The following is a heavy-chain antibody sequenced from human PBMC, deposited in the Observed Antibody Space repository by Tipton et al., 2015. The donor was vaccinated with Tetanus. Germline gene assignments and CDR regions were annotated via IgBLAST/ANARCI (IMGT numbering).Heavy chain of an antibody. CDR2: IHSRGSST. Sequence: SLRLSCATSGFSFSTYHMNWVRQAPGKGLVWVSRIHSRGSSTSYADSVKGRFTISRDNAKNTLHLQMNSLRAEDTAVYYCVRDFTDYRGSGSYIFDYWGQGTLVTVSS. V-gene: IGHV3-74*01. D-gene: IGHD3-10*01. J-gene: IGHJ4*02. CDR3: VRDFTDYRGSGSYIFDY. CDR1: GFSFSTYH.